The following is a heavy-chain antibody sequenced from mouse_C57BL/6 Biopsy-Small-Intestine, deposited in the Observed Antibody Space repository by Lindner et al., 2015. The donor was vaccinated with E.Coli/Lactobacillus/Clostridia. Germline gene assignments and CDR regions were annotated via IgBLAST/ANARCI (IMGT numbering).Heavy chain of an antibody. CDR2: ISSGSSTI. V-gene: IGHV5-17*01. Sequence: VQLQESGGGLVKPGGSRKLSCAASGFTFSDYGMHWVRRAPEKGLEWVAYISSGSSTIYYADTVKGRFTISRDNAKNTLFLQMTSLRSEDTVMYYCARVYSYYSYDEGNAMDYWGQGTSVTVSS. D-gene: IGHD2-12*01. CDR3: ARVYSYYSYDEGNAMDY. CDR1: GFTFSDYG. J-gene: IGHJ4*01.